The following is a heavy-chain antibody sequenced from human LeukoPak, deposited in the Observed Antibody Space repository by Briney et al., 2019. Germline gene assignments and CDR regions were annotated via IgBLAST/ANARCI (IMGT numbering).Heavy chain of an antibody. CDR2: ISWNSGSI. CDR3: AKGSKEVLFTRDHYMDV. V-gene: IGHV3-9*01. J-gene: IGHJ6*03. Sequence: GGSLRLSCAASGFTFDDYAMHWVRQAPGKGLEWVSGISWNSGSIGYADSVKGRFTISRDNAKNSLYLQMNSLRAEDTAVYYCAKGSKEVLFTRDHYMDVWGKGTTVTTSS. CDR1: GFTFDDYA. D-gene: IGHD3-3*01.